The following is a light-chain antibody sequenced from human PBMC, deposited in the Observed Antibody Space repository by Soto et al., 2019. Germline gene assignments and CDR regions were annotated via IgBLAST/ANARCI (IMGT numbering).Light chain of an antibody. CDR3: QQYDNVLFTST. V-gene: IGKV1-33*01. J-gene: IGKJ2*01. CDR1: QDINKY. Sequence: DIQMTQSPSSLSASVGDRVTITCQASQDINKYLNWYQQKPGKAPKVLIYDASNSETGVPSRFSGSGSVTDFTLTISSLQPEDFATYYCQQYDNVLFTSTFGQGTKVEMK. CDR2: DAS.